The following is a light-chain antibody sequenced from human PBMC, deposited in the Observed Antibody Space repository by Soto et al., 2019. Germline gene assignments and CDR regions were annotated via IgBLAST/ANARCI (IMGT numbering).Light chain of an antibody. CDR1: QGIGDT. CDR2: GAS. V-gene: IGKV3D-11*01. CDR3: QQRSNWPIT. J-gene: IGKJ5*01. Sequence: EVVMTQSPATLSVSPGEGVTLSCRANQGIGDTLAWYQHKPGQTPRLLIYGASNRATGIPDRFSGSGSGTDFTLTISRLEPEDFAVYYCQQRSNWPITFGQGIRLEIK.